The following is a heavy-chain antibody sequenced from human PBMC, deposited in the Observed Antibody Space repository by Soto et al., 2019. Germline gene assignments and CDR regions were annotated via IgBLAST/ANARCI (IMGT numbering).Heavy chain of an antibody. Sequence: VQLLESGGGLVQPGGSLRLSCAASGFTFSNYAMSWVRQAPGKGLEWVSGISGSADTTYYADSVKGRFTISRDNSKSTLYLQMNSLRVEDTAVYYCAKDRAMVTSRWFDTWGQGTLVTVSS. CDR2: ISGSADTT. V-gene: IGHV3-23*01. J-gene: IGHJ5*02. CDR3: AKDRAMVTSRWFDT. D-gene: IGHD5-18*01. CDR1: GFTFSNYA.